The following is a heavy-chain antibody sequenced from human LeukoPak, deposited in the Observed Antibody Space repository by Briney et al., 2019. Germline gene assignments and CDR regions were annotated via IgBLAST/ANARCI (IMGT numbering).Heavy chain of an antibody. CDR1: GFTFSSYW. J-gene: IGHJ6*03. D-gene: IGHD6-13*01. CDR2: INSDGSST. CDR3: AKHPGVGSWPIDYYYYYYMDV. V-gene: IGHV3-74*01. Sequence: PGGSLRLSCAASGFTFSSYWMHWVRQAPGKGLVWVSRINSDGSSTSYADSVKGRFTISRDNSKNTLYLQMNSLRAEDTAVYYCAKHPGVGSWPIDYYYYYYMDVWGKGTTVTISS.